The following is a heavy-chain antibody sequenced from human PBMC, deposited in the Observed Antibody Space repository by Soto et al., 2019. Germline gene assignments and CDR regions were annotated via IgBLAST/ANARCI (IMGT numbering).Heavy chain of an antibody. Sequence: QVQLQESGPGLVKPSETLSLTCTVSGGSISSHYWSWIRQPAGKGLEWIGRIYLSGNTKINPSHQKRGTMSVDASKNQFSLNLKSVTAADTAVYYCAKEFKPYNSGWYFTLSGGQGTLVTVSS. CDR1: GGSISSHY. D-gene: IGHD6-19*01. CDR2: IYLSGNT. J-gene: IGHJ4*02. V-gene: IGHV4-4*07. CDR3: AKEFKPYNSGWYFTLS.